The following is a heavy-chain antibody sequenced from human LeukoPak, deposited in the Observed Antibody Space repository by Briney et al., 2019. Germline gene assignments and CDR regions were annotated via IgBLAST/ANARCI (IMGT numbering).Heavy chain of an antibody. CDR3: VREWAYSGSSSGSDAFDI. Sequence: GGSLRLSCAASGFTFSSYWMSWVRQAPGEGLEWVANIKQDGSEKYYVDSVKGRFTISRDNAKNSLYLQMNSLRAEDTAVYYCVREWAYSGSSSGSDAFDIWGQGTMVTVSS. V-gene: IGHV3-7*01. CDR1: GFTFSSYW. J-gene: IGHJ3*02. D-gene: IGHD1-26*01. CDR2: IKQDGSEK.